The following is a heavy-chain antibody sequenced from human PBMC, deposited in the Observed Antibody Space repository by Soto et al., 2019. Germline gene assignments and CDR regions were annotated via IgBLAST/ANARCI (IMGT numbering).Heavy chain of an antibody. CDR2: IYYSGST. D-gene: IGHD3-10*01. V-gene: IGHV4-31*02. CDR1: GGSISSGGYY. J-gene: IGHJ6*02. Sequence: SETLSLTCTVSGGSISSGGYYWSWIRQHPGKGPEWIGYIYYSGSTYYNPSLKSRVTISVDTSKNQFSLKLSSVTAADTAVYYCARDLKNYYGSGFPRHYYGMDVWGQGTTVTVSS. CDR3: ARDLKNYYGSGFPRHYYGMDV.